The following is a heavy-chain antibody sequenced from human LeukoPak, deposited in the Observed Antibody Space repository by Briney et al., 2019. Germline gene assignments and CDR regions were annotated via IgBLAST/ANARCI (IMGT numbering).Heavy chain of an antibody. J-gene: IGHJ6*03. Sequence: ASVKVSYKASGYTFTGYYMHWVRQAPGQGLEWMGWINPNSGGTNYAQKFQGRVTMTRDTSISTAYMELSRLRSDDTAVYYCAIHKGDTAMALIYYCYMDVWGKGTTVTVSS. CDR1: GYTFTGYY. CDR2: INPNSGGT. V-gene: IGHV1-2*02. CDR3: AIHKGDTAMALIYYCYMDV. D-gene: IGHD5-18*01.